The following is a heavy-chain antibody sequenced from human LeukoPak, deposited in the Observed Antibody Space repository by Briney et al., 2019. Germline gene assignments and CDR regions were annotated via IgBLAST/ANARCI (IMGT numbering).Heavy chain of an antibody. J-gene: IGHJ4*02. V-gene: IGHV4-31*03. Sequence: PSETLSLTCTVSGGSISSGGDYWSWIRQHPGKCLEWIGYIYYSGSTYYNPSLKSRVTISVDTSKNQFSLKLISVTAADTAVYYCARGGSSSWYGGFDSHYFDYWGQGTLVTVSS. CDR2: IYYSGST. CDR1: GGSISSGGDY. D-gene: IGHD6-13*01. CDR3: ARGGSSSWYGGFDSHYFDY.